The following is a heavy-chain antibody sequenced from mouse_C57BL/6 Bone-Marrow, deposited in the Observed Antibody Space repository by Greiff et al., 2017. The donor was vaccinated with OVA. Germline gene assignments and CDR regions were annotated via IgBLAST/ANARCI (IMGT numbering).Heavy chain of an antibody. CDR3: TKGLGDY. D-gene: IGHD3-3*01. V-gene: IGHV1-15*01. CDR2: IDPETGGT. J-gene: IGHJ2*01. Sequence: QVQLQQSGAELVRPGASVMLSCKASGYTFTDYEMHWVKQTPVHGLEWIGAIDPETGGTAYNQKFKGKAILTADKSSSTAYMELRSLTSEDSAVYYCTKGLGDYWGQGTTLTVSS. CDR1: GYTFTDYE.